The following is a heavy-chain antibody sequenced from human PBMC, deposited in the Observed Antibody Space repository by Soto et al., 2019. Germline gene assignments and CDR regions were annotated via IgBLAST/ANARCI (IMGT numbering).Heavy chain of an antibody. CDR1: GGSISSVGNS. CDR3: ARVPDR. D-gene: IGHD2-2*01. V-gene: IGHV4-30-2*01. Sequence: QLQLQESGSGLVKLSQTLYLTCAVSGGSISSVGNSWSWIRQPPGKGLEWIGYIYHSGSTYYNPSLKSRVTISVDRSKNQFSLKLSSVTAADTAVYYCARVPDRWGQGTLVTVSS. J-gene: IGHJ5*02. CDR2: IYHSGST.